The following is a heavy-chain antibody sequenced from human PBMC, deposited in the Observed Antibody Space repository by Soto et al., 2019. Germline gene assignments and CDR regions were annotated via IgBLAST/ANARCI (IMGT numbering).Heavy chain of an antibody. D-gene: IGHD6-19*01. Sequence: SETLSLTCAVYGGSFSGYYWSWIRQPPGKGLEWIGEINHSGSTNYNPSLKSRVTISVDTSKNHFSLQLNSVTPEDTALYYCARLAPGGSGGGGDYWGQGTLVTVSS. CDR2: INHSGST. V-gene: IGHV4-34*01. CDR1: GGSFSGYY. J-gene: IGHJ4*02. CDR3: ARLAPGGSGGGGDY.